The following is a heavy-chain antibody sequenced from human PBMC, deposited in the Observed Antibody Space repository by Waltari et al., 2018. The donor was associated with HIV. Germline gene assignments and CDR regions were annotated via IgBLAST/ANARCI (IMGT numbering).Heavy chain of an antibody. J-gene: IGHJ4*02. V-gene: IGHV4-30-2*01. CDR2: IYHSGRP. Sequence: QLQLQESGSGLVKPSQTLSLTCAVSGGSISSGGYSWSWIRQPPGKGLEWIGYIYHSGRPHYNPSLKSRVTISVDRSKNQFSLKLSSVTAADTAVYYCARGIGYCSSTSCQHCDYWGQGTLVTVSS. CDR1: GGSISSGGYS. D-gene: IGHD2-2*01. CDR3: ARGIGYCSSTSCQHCDY.